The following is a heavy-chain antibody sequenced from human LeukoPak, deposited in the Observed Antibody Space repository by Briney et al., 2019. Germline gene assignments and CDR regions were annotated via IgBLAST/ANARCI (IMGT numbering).Heavy chain of an antibody. Sequence: GGSLRLSCAASGFTFSTYWMHWVRQAPGKGLVWVSRINSDGSSTAYADSVKGRFTISRDNAKNTLYLQMNSLRAEDTAVYYCAREYYDFWSGYYNYYYFMDVWGKGTTATVSS. CDR2: INSDGSST. CDR1: GFTFSTYW. CDR3: AREYYDFWSGYYNYYYFMDV. D-gene: IGHD3-3*01. J-gene: IGHJ6*03. V-gene: IGHV3-74*01.